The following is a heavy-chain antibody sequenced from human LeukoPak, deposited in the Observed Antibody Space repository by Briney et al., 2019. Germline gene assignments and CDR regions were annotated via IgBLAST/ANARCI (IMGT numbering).Heavy chain of an antibody. V-gene: IGHV3-64*01. CDR3: ARVSSSSSGPFDY. Sequence: PGGSLRLSCAASGFTFGSYAMHWVRQAPGKGLEYVSAISSNGGSTYYANSVKGRFTISRDNPKNTLYLQMGSLRAEDMAVYYCARVSSSSSGPFDYWGQGTLVTVSS. CDR2: ISSNGGST. CDR1: GFTFGSYA. D-gene: IGHD6-6*01. J-gene: IGHJ4*02.